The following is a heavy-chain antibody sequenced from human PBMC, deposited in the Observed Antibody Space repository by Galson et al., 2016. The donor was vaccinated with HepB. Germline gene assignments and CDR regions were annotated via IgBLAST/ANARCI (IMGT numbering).Heavy chain of an antibody. J-gene: IGHJ4*02. V-gene: IGHV3-21*01. CDR1: GFTFSDYK. CDR3: ARSPTTFLDY. CDR2: ISFSSRYISSSGIYK. D-gene: IGHD2/OR15-2a*01. Sequence: SLRLSCAASGFTFSDYKMNWVRQAPGKGLEWVSSISFSSRYISSSGIYKYYADSLKGRFTISRDDAKNSLYLQMNSLRAEDSGVYYCARSPTTFLDYWGQGTLVTVSS.